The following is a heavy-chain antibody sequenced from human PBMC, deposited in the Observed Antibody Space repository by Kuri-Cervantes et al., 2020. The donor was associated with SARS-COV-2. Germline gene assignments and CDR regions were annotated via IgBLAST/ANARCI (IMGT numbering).Heavy chain of an antibody. CDR1: GGSISSSSYY. CDR3: ARGLRGVVPAAITVDY. Sequence: SETLSLTCTVSGGSISSSSYYWGWIRQPPGKELEWIGSIYYSGSTYYNPSLKSRVTISVDTSKNQFSLKLSSVTAADTAVYYCARGLRGVVPAAITVDYWGQGTLVTVSS. V-gene: IGHV4-39*01. J-gene: IGHJ4*02. D-gene: IGHD2-2*01. CDR2: IYYSGST.